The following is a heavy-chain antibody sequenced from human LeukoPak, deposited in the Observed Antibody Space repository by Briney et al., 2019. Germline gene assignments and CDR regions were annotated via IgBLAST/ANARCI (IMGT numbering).Heavy chain of an antibody. CDR1: GGSFSGYY. D-gene: IGHD5-18*01. V-gene: IGHV4-34*01. J-gene: IGHJ5*02. CDR2: INHSGST. CDR3: ARLPTGYPNWFDT. Sequence: SETLSLTCAVYGGSFSGYYWSWIRQPPGKGLEWIGEINHSGSTNYNPSLKSRVTISVDTSKNQFSLKLSSVTATDTAVYYCARLPTGYPNWFDTWGQGILVTVSS.